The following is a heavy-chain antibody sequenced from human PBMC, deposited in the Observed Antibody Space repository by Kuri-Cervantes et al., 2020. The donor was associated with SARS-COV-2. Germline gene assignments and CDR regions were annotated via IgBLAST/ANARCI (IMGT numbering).Heavy chain of an antibody. D-gene: IGHD4-11*01. J-gene: IGHJ4*02. CDR2: IYYSGST. CDR1: GCSISSISYY. Sequence: GSLRLSCTVSGCSISSISYYWGWIRQPPGKGLEWIGSIYYSGSTYYNPSLKSRVTISVDTSKNQFSLKLSSVTAADTAVYYCARDRRNSFDYWGQGTLVTVSS. V-gene: IGHV4-39*07. CDR3: ARDRRNSFDY.